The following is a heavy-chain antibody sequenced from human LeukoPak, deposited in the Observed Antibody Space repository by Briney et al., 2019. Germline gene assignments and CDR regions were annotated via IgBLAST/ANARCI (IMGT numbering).Heavy chain of an antibody. CDR2: IYNNGNS. D-gene: IGHD3-10*01. Sequence: PSETLSLTCSVSGGSISSPSYYWGWIRQTPGKGLEWLASIYNNGNSFYNPSLKSRVTISVDMSNNQFSLKLTSVTAADTAVYYCARQPFAMVRGVVEWFDPWGQGTLVAVSS. J-gene: IGHJ5*02. V-gene: IGHV4-39*01. CDR3: ARQPFAMVRGVVEWFDP. CDR1: GGSISSPSYY.